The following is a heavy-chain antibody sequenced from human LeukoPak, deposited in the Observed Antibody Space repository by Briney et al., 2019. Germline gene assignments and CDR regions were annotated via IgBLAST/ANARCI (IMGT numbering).Heavy chain of an antibody. CDR2: ISSSGSTI. CDR3: ARAFRIAAALNYGIDV. Sequence: PGGSLRLSCAASGFTFSSYEMNWVRQAPGKGLEWVSYISSSGSTIYYADSVKGRFTISRDNAKNSLYLQMNSLRAEDTAVYYCARAFRIAAALNYGIDVWGQGTTVTVSS. D-gene: IGHD6-13*01. CDR1: GFTFSSYE. J-gene: IGHJ6*02. V-gene: IGHV3-48*03.